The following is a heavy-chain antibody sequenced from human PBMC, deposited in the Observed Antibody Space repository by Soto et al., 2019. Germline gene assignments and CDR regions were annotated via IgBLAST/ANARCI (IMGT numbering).Heavy chain of an antibody. CDR1: GFTFSNYG. CDR3: TRRFGS. CDR2: ISSSSSTI. J-gene: IGHJ5*02. Sequence: EVQLVDSGGGLVQPGGSLRLSCVGSGFTFSNYGMNWVRQAPGTGLEWVSYISSSSSTIHYADSVKGRFTISRDNAKNSLYLQMNSLRDEDTGVYYCTRRFGSWALGTLVTVSS. D-gene: IGHD3-10*01. V-gene: IGHV3-48*02.